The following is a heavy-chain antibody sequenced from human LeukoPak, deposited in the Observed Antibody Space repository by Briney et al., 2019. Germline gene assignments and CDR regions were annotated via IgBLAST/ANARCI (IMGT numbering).Heavy chain of an antibody. CDR3: AREAPRYGDAFDI. D-gene: IGHD4-17*01. CDR1: GFTFSGSA. J-gene: IGHJ3*02. V-gene: IGHV3-73*01. Sequence: GGSLRLSCAASGFTFSGSAIHWVRQASGKGLEWVGRIRSKVNSYATAYAASVTGRFTISRDDSKNTAYLQMNSLKTEDTAVYYCAREAPRYGDAFDIWGQGTMVTVSS. CDR2: IRSKVNSYAT.